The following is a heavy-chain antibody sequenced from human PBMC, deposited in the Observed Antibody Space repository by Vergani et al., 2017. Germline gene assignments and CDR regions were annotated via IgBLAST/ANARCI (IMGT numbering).Heavy chain of an antibody. CDR2: IYYSGST. CDR3: AGRIVPPVPEDAFDI. Sequence: QLQLQESGPGLVKPSETLSLTCTVSGGSISSSSYYWGWIRQPPGKGLEWIGSIYYSGSTYYNPSLKSRVTISVDTSKNQFSLKLSSVTAADTAVYYCAGRIVPPVPEDAFDIWGQGTMVTVSS. V-gene: IGHV4-39*01. CDR1: GGSISSSSYY. J-gene: IGHJ3*02. D-gene: IGHD2/OR15-2a*01.